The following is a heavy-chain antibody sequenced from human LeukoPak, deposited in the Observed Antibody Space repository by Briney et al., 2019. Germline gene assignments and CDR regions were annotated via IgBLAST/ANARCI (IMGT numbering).Heavy chain of an antibody. Sequence: SETLSLTCTVSGGSISSGGYSWSWIRQPPGKGLEWIGYIYHSGSTYYNPSLKSRVTISVDRSKNQFSLKLSSVTAADTAVYYCARAIGAADLFDYWGQGTLVTVSS. CDR1: GGSISSGGYS. V-gene: IGHV4-30-2*01. J-gene: IGHJ4*02. D-gene: IGHD2-15*01. CDR3: ARAIGAADLFDY. CDR2: IYHSGST.